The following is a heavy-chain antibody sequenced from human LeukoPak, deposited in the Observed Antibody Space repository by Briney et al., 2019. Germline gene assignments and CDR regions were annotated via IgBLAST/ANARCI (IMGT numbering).Heavy chain of an antibody. CDR3: ARGTWATLYYYYMDV. V-gene: IGHV3-74*01. CDR2: INSDGSST. D-gene: IGHD5-24*01. CDR1: GFTFSSYW. Sequence: GGSLRLSCAASGFTFSSYWMHWVRQAPGKGLVWVSRINSDGSSTSYADSVKGRFTISRDNAKNTLYLQMNSLRAEDTAVYYCARGTWATLYYYYMDVWGKGTTVTISS. J-gene: IGHJ6*03.